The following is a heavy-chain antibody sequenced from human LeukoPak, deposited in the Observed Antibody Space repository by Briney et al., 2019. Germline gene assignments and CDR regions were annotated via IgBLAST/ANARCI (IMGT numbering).Heavy chain of an antibody. Sequence: ASVKVSCKASGYTFTGYYMHWVRQAPGQGLEWMGWINPNSGGTNYAQKFQGRVTMTRDTSISTAYMELSRLRSDDTAVYYCARDVVVGATIGNWFDPWGQGTLVTVSS. CDR3: ARDVVVGATIGNWFDP. CDR2: INPNSGGT. CDR1: GYTFTGYY. J-gene: IGHJ5*02. V-gene: IGHV1-2*02. D-gene: IGHD1-26*01.